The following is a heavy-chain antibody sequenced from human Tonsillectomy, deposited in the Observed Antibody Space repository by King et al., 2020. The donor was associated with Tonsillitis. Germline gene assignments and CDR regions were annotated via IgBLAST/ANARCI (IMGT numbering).Heavy chain of an antibody. CDR3: AREFQSSRPLDY. D-gene: IGHD6-13*01. J-gene: IGHJ4*02. CDR1: GGSISSYY. CDR2: IYTSWST. V-gene: IGHV4-4*07. Sequence: VQLQESGPGLVMPSETLSLTCTVSGGSISSYYWSWIRQPAGKGLEWIGRIYTSWSTNYNLSLKSRVTMSVDTSKNPCSLKLSSVTAADTAVYYCAREFQSSRPLDYWGQGSLVTVSS.